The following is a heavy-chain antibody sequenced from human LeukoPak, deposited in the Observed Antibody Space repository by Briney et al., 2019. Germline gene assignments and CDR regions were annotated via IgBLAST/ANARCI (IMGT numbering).Heavy chain of an antibody. D-gene: IGHD3-22*01. CDR2: ISSSGSTI. J-gene: IGHJ4*02. CDR1: GFTFSSYS. V-gene: IGHV3-48*02. CDR3: ARGGGYYYDSSGYYHFDY. Sequence: GGSLRLSCAASGFTFSSYSMNWVRQAPGKGLEWVSYISSSGSTIYYADSVKGRFTISRDNAKNSLYLQMNSLRDEDTAVYYCARGGGYYYDSSGYYHFDYWGQGTLVTVSS.